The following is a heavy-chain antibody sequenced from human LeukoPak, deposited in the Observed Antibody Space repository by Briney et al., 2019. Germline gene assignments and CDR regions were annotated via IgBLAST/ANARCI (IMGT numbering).Heavy chain of an antibody. V-gene: IGHV1-2*02. J-gene: IGHJ4*02. CDR2: IDPNSGGT. Sequence: ASVKVSCKASGYTFTGYYMHWVRQAPGQGLEWMGWIDPNSGGTSYAQKSQGRVTMTRDTSTSSAYMELSRLTSDDTAVYYCARGAPITMIVVVIKVGFDYWGQGTLVPVSS. CDR3: ARGAPITMIVVVIKVGFDY. CDR1: GYTFTGYY. D-gene: IGHD3-22*01.